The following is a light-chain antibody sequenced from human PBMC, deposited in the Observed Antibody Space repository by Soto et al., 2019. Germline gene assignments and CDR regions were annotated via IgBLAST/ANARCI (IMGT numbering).Light chain of an antibody. CDR2: EGN. Sequence: QSALTQPASVSGSPGQSITISCTGTSSDVGTYNLVSWYQQHRGNAPKLMIYEGNKRPSGVSNRFSGSKSGNTASLTISGLQAEDEGDYYCSSYVGSGTYVVFGGGTQLTVL. CDR1: SSDVGTYNL. V-gene: IGLV2-23*01. J-gene: IGLJ2*01. CDR3: SSYVGSGTYVV.